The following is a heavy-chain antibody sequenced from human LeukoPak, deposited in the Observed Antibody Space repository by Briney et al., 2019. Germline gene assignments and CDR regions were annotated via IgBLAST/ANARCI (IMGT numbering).Heavy chain of an antibody. V-gene: IGHV3-23*01. J-gene: IGHJ4*02. Sequence: PGPSLRLSCAASGFTLSSYAMSCVSHPPRNWLEWVSAISVSGGTTYYADSVKGRFTISRDNCKRTLYLQMNSLRAEDTAVYYCAKDLHPSIAAAGHYFDYWGQGTRVTVSS. CDR2: ISVSGGTT. D-gene: IGHD6-13*01. CDR1: GFTLSSYA. CDR3: AKDLHPSIAAAGHYFDY.